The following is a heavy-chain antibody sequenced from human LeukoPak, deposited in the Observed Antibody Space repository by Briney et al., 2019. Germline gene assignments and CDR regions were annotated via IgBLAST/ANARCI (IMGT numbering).Heavy chain of an antibody. V-gene: IGHV3-23*01. CDR3: AKGDCSSTSCYPLH. CDR2: ISGSGGST. CDR1: GFTFSSYG. J-gene: IGHJ4*02. Sequence: GGSLRLSCAASGFTFSSYGMHWVRQAPGKGLEWVSAISGSGGSTYYADSVKGRFTISRDNSKNTLYLQMNSLRAEDTAVYYCAKGDCSSTSCYPLHWGQGTLVTVSS. D-gene: IGHD2-2*01.